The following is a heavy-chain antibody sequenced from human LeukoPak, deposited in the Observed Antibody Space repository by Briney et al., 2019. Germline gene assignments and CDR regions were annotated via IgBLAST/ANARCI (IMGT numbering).Heavy chain of an antibody. V-gene: IGHV4-34*01. CDR3: ARDSPSYGSGSLDAFDI. CDR1: GGSFSGYY. CDR2: INHSGST. J-gene: IGHJ3*02. Sequence: SETLSLTCAVYGGSFSGYYWSWIRQPPGKGLEWIGEINHSGSTNYNPSLKSRVTISVDTSKNQFSLKLSSVTAADTAVYYCARDSPSYGSGSLDAFDIWGQGTMVTVSS. D-gene: IGHD3-10*01.